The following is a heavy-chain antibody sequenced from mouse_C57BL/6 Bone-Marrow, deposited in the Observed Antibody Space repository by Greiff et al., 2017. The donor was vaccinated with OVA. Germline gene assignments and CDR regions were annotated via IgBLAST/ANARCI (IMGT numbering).Heavy chain of an antibody. J-gene: IGHJ4*01. V-gene: IGHV14-4*01. D-gene: IGHD2-5*01. Sequence: EVQLQQSGAELVRPGASVKLSCTASGFNIKDDYMHWVKQRPEQGLEWIGWIEPENGDTEYASKFQGKATITADTSSNPAYLQLSSLTSEDTAIYYCTRGVYYSNAGAMDYWGQGTSVTVSS. CDR3: TRGVYYSNAGAMDY. CDR1: GFNIKDDY. CDR2: IEPENGDT.